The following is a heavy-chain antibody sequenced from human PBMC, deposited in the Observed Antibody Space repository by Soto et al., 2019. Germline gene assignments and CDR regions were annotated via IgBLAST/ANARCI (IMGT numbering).Heavy chain of an antibody. D-gene: IGHD6-19*01. CDR2: ISYEGRTQ. Sequence: GSLRLSCAASGFSFSSFGMHWVRQAPGKGPEWLAVISYEGRTQYYADAVKGRFTISRDNPKNTLYLQLDSLRPEDTALYYCAKEPALYSSEWYFENWGRGTLVTVSS. V-gene: IGHV3-30*18. J-gene: IGHJ4*02. CDR3: AKEPALYSSEWYFEN. CDR1: GFSFSSFG.